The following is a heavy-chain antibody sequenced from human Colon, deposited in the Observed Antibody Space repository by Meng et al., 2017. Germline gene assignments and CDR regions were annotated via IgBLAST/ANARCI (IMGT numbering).Heavy chain of an antibody. CDR2: INTNTGNP. D-gene: IGHD2-2*01. J-gene: IGHJ4*02. CDR1: GYTFTSYA. CDR3: ARETLGYCSSTSCYIGPPDY. Sequence: QVQLVQSGSELKKPGASVKVSCKASGYTFTSYAMNWARQAPGQGLEWMGWINTNTGNPTYAQXFTGRFVFSLDTSVSTAYLQISSLKAEDTAVYYCARETLGYCSSTSCYIGPPDYWGQGTLVTVSS. V-gene: IGHV7-4-1*02.